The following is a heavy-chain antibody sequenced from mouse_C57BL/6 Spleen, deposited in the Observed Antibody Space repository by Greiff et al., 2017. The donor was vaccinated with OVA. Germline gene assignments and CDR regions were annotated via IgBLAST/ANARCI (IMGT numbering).Heavy chain of an antibody. CDR3: ATLYYGSSYRYFDV. CDR1: GYAFSSSW. D-gene: IGHD1-1*01. J-gene: IGHJ1*03. V-gene: IGHV1-82*01. CDR2: IYPGDGDT. Sequence: VKVVESGPELVKPGASVKISCKASGYAFSSSWMNWVKQRPGKGLEWIGRIYPGDGDTNYNGKFKGKATLTADKSSSTAYMQLSSLTSEDSAVYFCATLYYGSSYRYFDVWGTGTTVTVSS.